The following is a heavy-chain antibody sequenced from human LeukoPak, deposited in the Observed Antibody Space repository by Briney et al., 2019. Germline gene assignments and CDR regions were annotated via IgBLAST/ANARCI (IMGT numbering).Heavy chain of an antibody. Sequence: VASVKVSCKASGGTFSSYAISWVRQAPGQGLEWMGGIIPIFGTANYAQKFQGRVTITADESTSTAYMELSSLRSEDTAVYYCAMHYGSDSSVFYYYGMDVWGQGTTVTVSS. D-gene: IGHD3-10*01. CDR2: IIPIFGTA. CDR1: GGTFSSYA. CDR3: AMHYGSDSSVFYYYGMDV. V-gene: IGHV1-69*13. J-gene: IGHJ6*02.